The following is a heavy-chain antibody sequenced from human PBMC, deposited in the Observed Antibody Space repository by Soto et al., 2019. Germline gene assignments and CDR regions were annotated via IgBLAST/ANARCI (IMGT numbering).Heavy chain of an antibody. V-gene: IGHV3-13*01. J-gene: IGHJ3*02. CDR1: GFNFSSYD. CDR3: ARAGQGASCSGGSCYLGASDI. Sequence: EVQLVESGGGLVQPGGSPRLSCEASGFNFSSYDMHWVRQATGKGLEWVSVIGTAGDTFYTGSVKGRFTISRENGKNSLYLQMNSLRAGDTAVYYCARAGQGASCSGGSCYLGASDIWGQGTMVTVSS. CDR2: IGTAGDT. D-gene: IGHD2-15*01.